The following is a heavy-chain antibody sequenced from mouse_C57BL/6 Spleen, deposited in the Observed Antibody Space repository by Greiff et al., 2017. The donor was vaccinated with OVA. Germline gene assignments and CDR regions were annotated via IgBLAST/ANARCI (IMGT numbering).Heavy chain of an antibody. CDR2: INPNNGGT. D-gene: IGHD1-2*01. V-gene: IGHV1-26*01. J-gene: IGHJ3*01. CDR1: GYTFTDYY. CDR3: ARRDHYPWCAY. Sequence: EVQLQQSGPELVKPGASVKISCKASGYTFTDYYMNWVKQSHGKSLEWIGDINPNNGGTSYNQKFKGKATLTVDKSSSTAYMELRSLTSEDSAVYYCARRDHYPWCAYWGQGTLVTVSA.